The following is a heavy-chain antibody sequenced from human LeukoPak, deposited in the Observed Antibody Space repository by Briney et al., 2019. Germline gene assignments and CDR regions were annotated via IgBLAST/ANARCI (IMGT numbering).Heavy chain of an antibody. J-gene: IGHJ4*02. Sequence: GASVKVSCKASGYTFTDFYIHWVRQTPGQGLEWMAWINPKVGGTNYAQKFQGRVTMSRDTSISTAYMELSRLTSDDTAVYYCARSSTFGYPWELIPSFWGQGTLVTVSS. CDR2: INPKVGGT. D-gene: IGHD1-26*01. CDR3: ARSSTFGYPWELIPSF. CDR1: GYTFTDFY. V-gene: IGHV1-2*02.